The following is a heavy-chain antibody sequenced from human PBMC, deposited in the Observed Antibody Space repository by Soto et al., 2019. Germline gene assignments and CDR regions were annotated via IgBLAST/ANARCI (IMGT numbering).Heavy chain of an antibody. J-gene: IGHJ3*01. D-gene: IGHD3-22*01. CDR3: ARDQLYYNDISGRPLNAFDV. Sequence: GGSRRLSCAASGFTFRNYGMNWVRQAPGKGLEWVSYIGIGSSTKYYADSVKGRFTISRDNAKNSLYLQMNSLRAEDTAVYYCARDQLYYNDISGRPLNAFDVWGEGTMVTVS. CDR2: IGIGSSTK. CDR1: GFTFRNYG. V-gene: IGHV3-48*01.